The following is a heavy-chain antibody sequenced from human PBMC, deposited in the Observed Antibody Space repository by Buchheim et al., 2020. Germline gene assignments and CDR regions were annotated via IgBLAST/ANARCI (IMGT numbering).Heavy chain of an antibody. J-gene: IGHJ6*02. Sequence: QVRLVESGGGVVQPGTSLRLSCAASGFTFSNYAMHWVRQAPGKGLEWVALMSYDGSHEYHADSGKGRFTISRDNSKNTLYLQMNSLRAEDTAVYYCAKDQGFIAFREEYGMDVWGRGTT. V-gene: IGHV3-30*18. CDR2: MSYDGSHE. CDR1: GFTFSNYA. CDR3: AKDQGFIAFREEYGMDV. D-gene: IGHD3-3*02.